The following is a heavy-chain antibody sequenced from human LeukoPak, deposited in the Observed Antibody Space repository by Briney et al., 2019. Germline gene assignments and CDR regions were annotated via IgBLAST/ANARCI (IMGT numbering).Heavy chain of an antibody. CDR3: ARRDYGSGSYPSSFAY. J-gene: IGHJ4*02. V-gene: IGHV5-51*01. CDR2: IYPGDSDT. CDR1: GYSFTSYW. D-gene: IGHD3-10*01. Sequence: GESLKISCKGSGYSFTSYWIGWVRQMPGKGLGWMGIIYPGDSDTRYSPSFQGQVTISADKSISTAYLQWSSLKASHTAMYYCARRDYGSGSYPSSFAYWGQGTLVTVSS.